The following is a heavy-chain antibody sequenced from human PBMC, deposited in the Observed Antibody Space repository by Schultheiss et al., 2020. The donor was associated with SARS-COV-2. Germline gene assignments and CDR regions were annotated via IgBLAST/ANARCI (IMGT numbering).Heavy chain of an antibody. D-gene: IGHD6-19*01. Sequence: ASVKVSCKASGYTFTGYYMHWVRQATGQGLEWMGWMNPNSGNTGYAQKFQGRVTMTRNTSISTAYMELSSLRSEDTAVYYCARGSSGWSQQQPRYYYYGMDVWGQGTTVTVSS. CDR3: ARGSSGWSQQQPRYYYYGMDV. CDR1: GYTFTGYY. V-gene: IGHV1-8*02. CDR2: MNPNSGNT. J-gene: IGHJ6*02.